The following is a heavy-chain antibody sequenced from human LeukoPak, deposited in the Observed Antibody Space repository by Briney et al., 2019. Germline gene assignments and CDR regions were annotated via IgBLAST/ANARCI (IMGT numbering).Heavy chain of an antibody. Sequence: SETLSLTCTVSGGSISSYYWSWIRQPPGKGLEWIGYIYYSGSTNYNPSLKSRVTMSVDTSKNQFSLKLSSVTAADTAVYYCARDGYSRDGYNYLFDYWGQGTLVTVSS. CDR2: IYYSGST. CDR3: ARDGYSRDGYNYLFDY. J-gene: IGHJ4*02. D-gene: IGHD5-24*01. V-gene: IGHV4-59*12. CDR1: GGSISSYY.